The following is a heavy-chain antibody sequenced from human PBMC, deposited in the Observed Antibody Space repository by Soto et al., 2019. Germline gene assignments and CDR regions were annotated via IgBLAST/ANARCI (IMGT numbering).Heavy chain of an antibody. CDR2: INHSGST. CDR3: ASSRGGSSTSCHFDY. J-gene: IGHJ4*02. D-gene: IGHD2-2*01. Sequence: SETLSLTCAVYGGSFSGYYWSWIRQPPGKGLEWIGEINHSGSTNYNPSLKSRVTISVDTSKNQFSLKLSSVTAADTAVYYCASSRGGSSTSCHFDYWGQGTLVNVSS. CDR1: GGSFSGYY. V-gene: IGHV4-34*01.